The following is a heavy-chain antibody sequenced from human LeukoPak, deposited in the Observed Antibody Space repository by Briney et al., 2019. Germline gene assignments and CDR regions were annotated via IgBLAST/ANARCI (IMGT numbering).Heavy chain of an antibody. Sequence: PGGSLRLSCTASGFTFGDYAMSWFRQAPGKGLEWVGFIRSKAYGGTTEYAASVKGRFTISRDDSKSIAYLQMNSLKTEDTAVYYCTRDRKPYYSNYPSRNWFDPWGQGTLATVSS. V-gene: IGHV3-49*03. D-gene: IGHD4-11*01. CDR2: IRSKAYGGTT. J-gene: IGHJ5*02. CDR1: GFTFGDYA. CDR3: TRDRKPYYSNYPSRNWFDP.